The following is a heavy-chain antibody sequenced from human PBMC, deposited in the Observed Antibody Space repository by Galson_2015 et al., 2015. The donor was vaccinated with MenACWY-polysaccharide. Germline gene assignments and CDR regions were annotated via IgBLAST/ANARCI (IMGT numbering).Heavy chain of an antibody. J-gene: IGHJ4*02. CDR1: GFTFSSYA. D-gene: IGHD3-22*01. CDR2: ISGSGRST. CDR3: ATHPKGTDSRWYDY. V-gene: IGHV3-23*01. Sequence: SLRLSCAASGFTFSSYAMSWVRQAPGKGLEWVTAISGSGRSTYYADSVKGRFTISRDNSKNTLYLQMNSLRAEDTAIYSCATHPKGTDSRWYDYWGQGTLVTVSS.